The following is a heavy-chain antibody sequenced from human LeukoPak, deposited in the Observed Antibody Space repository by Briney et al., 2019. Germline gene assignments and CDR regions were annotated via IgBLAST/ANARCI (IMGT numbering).Heavy chain of an antibody. D-gene: IGHD3-10*01. V-gene: IGHV3-48*01. J-gene: IGHJ4*02. CDR1: GFPFSNYS. Sequence: PGGSLRLSCAASGFPFSNYSMNWVRQAPGKGLQWVSYISSSSSTIYYADSVKGRFTISRDNAKNSLYLQMNSLRAEDTAVCYCARALWFGETFPAYWGQGTLVTVSS. CDR3: ARALWFGETFPAY. CDR2: ISSSSSTI.